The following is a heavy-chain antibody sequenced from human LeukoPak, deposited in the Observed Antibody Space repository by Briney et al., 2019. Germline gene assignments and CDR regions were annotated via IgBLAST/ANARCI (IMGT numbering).Heavy chain of an antibody. CDR2: ISSISNHL. CDR1: GFSFSSYT. V-gene: IGHV3-21*01. J-gene: IGHJ1*01. Sequence: GRSLRLSCEASGFSFSSYTINWGRQAPGKWLELVSSISSISNHLYYGDSVKGRFTISRDNSKNTLYLQMNSLRAEDTAVYYCARANPVLMVSKYFPHWGQGTLVTVSS. D-gene: IGHD2-8*01. CDR3: ARANPVLMVSKYFPH.